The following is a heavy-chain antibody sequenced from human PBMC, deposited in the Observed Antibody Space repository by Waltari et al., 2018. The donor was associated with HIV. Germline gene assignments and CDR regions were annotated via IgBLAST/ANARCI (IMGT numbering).Heavy chain of an antibody. Sequence: QVQLQQCGAGLLKPSETLSLTCAVYGGPLGNYFWPWIRQYPGEGLEWIGEINQSGGTTYNSSFESRVTISIDTSKKQFSLRLTSVTVADTAIYYCARGSDDYYFDYWGQGTLVTVSS. D-gene: IGHD3-16*01. V-gene: IGHV4-34*01. CDR3: ARGSDDYYFDY. CDR1: GGPLGNYF. CDR2: INQSGGT. J-gene: IGHJ4*02.